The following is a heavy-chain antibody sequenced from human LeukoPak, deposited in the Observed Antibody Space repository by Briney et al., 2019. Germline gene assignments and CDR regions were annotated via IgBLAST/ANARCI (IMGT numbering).Heavy chain of an antibody. Sequence: GASVKVSCKASGYTFTSYAMNWVRQAPGQGLEWMGWINTNTGNPTYAQGFTGRFVFSLDTSVSTAYLQISSLKAEDTAVYYCARATEIIVATIFTNWFDPWGQGTLVTVSS. CDR3: ARATEIIVATIFTNWFDP. D-gene: IGHD5-12*01. CDR1: GYTFTSYA. V-gene: IGHV7-4-1*02. J-gene: IGHJ5*02. CDR2: INTNTGNP.